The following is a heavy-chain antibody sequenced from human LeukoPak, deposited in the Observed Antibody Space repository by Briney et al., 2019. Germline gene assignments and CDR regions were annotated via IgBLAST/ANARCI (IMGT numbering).Heavy chain of an antibody. V-gene: IGHV4-59*01. CDR2: IYYSGST. J-gene: IGHJ3*02. CDR1: GGSSSGYY. CDR3: AREHYDILTGLYIDAFDI. Sequence: SETLSLTCTVSGGSSSGYYWSWIRQPPGKGLEWIGYIYYSGSTNYNPSLKSRVTISVDTSKNQFSLKLSSVTAADTAVYYCAREHYDILTGLYIDAFDIWGPGTRVTVSS. D-gene: IGHD3-9*01.